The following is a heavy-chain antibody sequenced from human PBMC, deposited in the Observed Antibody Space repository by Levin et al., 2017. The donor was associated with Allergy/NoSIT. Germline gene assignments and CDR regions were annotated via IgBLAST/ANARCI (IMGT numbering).Heavy chain of an antibody. CDR1: GYTFTDYY. J-gene: IGHJ5*02. D-gene: IGHD2/OR15-2a*01. Sequence: GESLKISCKGSGYTFTDYYIVWVRQMPEKGLEWMGSFYPGTSISRYSPSFQGQVTFSADKSISTAYLQWGSLKASDTALYFCARFSCPTLAHPWFDPWGQGTLVTVSS. CDR3: ARFSCPTLAHPWFDP. CDR2: FYPGTSIS. V-gene: IGHV5-51*01.